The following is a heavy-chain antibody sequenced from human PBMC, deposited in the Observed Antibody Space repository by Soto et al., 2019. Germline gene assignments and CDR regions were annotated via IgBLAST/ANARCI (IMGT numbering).Heavy chain of an antibody. D-gene: IGHD2-21*02. J-gene: IGHJ4*02. Sequence: SETLSLTCTVSGGSISSSSYYWGWIRQPPGKGLEWIESIFYSGTTYYNPSLKSRVTISVDTSKNQFSLKLSSVTAADTAVYYCARDLRLDFWGPGTLVTVSS. V-gene: IGHV4-39*07. CDR1: GGSISSSSYY. CDR2: IFYSGTT. CDR3: ARDLRLDF.